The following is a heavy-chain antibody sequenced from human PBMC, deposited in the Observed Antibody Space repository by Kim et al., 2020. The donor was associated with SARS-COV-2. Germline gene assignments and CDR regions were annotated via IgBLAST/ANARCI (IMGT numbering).Heavy chain of an antibody. CDR3: AKTYYYGSGSYFDY. J-gene: IGHJ4*02. V-gene: IGHV4-39*01. Sequence: NPALKSRVTISVDTSKNPFSLKLSSVTAADTAVYYCAKTYYYGSGSYFDYWGQGTLVTVSS. D-gene: IGHD3-10*01.